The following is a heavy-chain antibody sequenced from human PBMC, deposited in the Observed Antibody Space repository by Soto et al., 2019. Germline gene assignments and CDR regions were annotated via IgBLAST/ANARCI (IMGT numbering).Heavy chain of an antibody. D-gene: IGHD3-9*01. J-gene: IGHJ6*02. V-gene: IGHV3-23*01. CDR2: IGGSGSNT. Sequence: EGQLLESGEGLGQPGGSLKLSCAASGFTFSNYAMSWVRQAPGKGLEWVSGIGGSGSNTYYADSVKGRFTISRDNSKNTLFLQMNSLRAEDTAEYYCARVVRYFDTPYGMDVWGQGTTVTVSS. CDR3: ARVVRYFDTPYGMDV. CDR1: GFTFSNYA.